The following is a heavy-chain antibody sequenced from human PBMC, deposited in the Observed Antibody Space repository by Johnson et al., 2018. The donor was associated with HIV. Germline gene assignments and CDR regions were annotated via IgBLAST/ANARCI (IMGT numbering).Heavy chain of an antibody. CDR1: GFTFSSYW. Sequence: VQLVESGGGLVQPGGSLRLSCAASGFTFSSYWMTWVRQAPGKGLEWVANIKQDGSERYYVDSLKGRLTISRDHAKNSVYLHMDSLRGEDTAMYYCSRAKDAAYPYDAFDVWCHGTMVIVSA. CDR3: SRAKDAAYPYDAFDV. V-gene: IGHV3-7*03. D-gene: IGHD2-15*01. CDR2: IKQDGSER. J-gene: IGHJ3*01.